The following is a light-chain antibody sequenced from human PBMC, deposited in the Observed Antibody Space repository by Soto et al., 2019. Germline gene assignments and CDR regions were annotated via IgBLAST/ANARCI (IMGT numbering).Light chain of an antibody. Sequence: EIVLTQSPGTLSLSPGERATLSCRARQSVSSSYLAWYQQKPGQAPRLLIYGASSRATGIPDRFSGSGSRTDFTLTISRLEPEDFAVYYCQQYGSSPFTFGPGTKVDIK. CDR3: QQYGSSPFT. CDR1: QSVSSSY. J-gene: IGKJ3*01. CDR2: GAS. V-gene: IGKV3-20*01.